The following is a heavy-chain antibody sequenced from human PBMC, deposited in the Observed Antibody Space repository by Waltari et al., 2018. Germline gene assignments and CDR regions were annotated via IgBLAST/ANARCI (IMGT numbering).Heavy chain of an antibody. V-gene: IGHV1-2*02. CDR2: INCNNGDR. CDR3: AREDIVATKVFDD. CDR1: GFTFTSYH. Sequence: QVQLMQSGAEVQKPGASVKVSCPTSGFTFTSYHMHWVRQAPGQGLEWMGWINCNNGDRGYAQKFRGRVTLTRETSLSTIYMEMNRLTSDDTAVYYCAREDIVATKVFDDWGHGTLVTVSS. J-gene: IGHJ4*01. D-gene: IGHD5-12*01.